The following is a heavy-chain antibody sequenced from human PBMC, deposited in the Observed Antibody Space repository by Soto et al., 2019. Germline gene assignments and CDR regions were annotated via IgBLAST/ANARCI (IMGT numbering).Heavy chain of an antibody. CDR2: ISFDGTTK. V-gene: IGHV3-30*18. J-gene: IGHJ4*02. Sequence: QVQLVESGGGVVQPGTSLRLSCAASGFPFYNYGINWVRQAPGKGLEWVAIISFDGTTKLYADSVKGRFTISRDNSKNTLFLEMNGLRVEATAVYYCPKEATYYYNTLPRAYFDSWGQGTPGTVSS. CDR3: PKEATYYYNTLPRAYFDS. D-gene: IGHD3-22*01. CDR1: GFPFYNYG.